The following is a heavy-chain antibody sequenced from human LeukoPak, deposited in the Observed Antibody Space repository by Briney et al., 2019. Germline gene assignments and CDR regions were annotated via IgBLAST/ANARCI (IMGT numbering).Heavy chain of an antibody. V-gene: IGHV4-39*01. CDR2: IYYSGST. CDR3: ARHARSMGLRSLDY. D-gene: IGHD4-17*01. Sequence: SETLSLTCTVSGGSISSSSYYWGWIRQPPGKGLEWIGSIYYSGSTYYNPSLKSRVTISVDTSKNQFSLKLSSVIAADTAVYYCARHARSMGLRSLDYWGQGTLVTVSS. J-gene: IGHJ4*02. CDR1: GGSISSSSYY.